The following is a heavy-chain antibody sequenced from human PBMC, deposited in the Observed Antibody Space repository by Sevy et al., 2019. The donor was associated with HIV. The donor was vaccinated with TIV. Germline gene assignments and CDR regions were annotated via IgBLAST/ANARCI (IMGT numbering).Heavy chain of an antibody. V-gene: IGHV4-30-2*01. Sequence: SETLSLTCAVSGGSISSGGYSWSWIRQPPGKGLEWIGYIDHSGSTYYNPSLRSRVSMSVDRSKNQFSLKLTSVTAADTAVYYCARDSSVGSYFDYWGQGTLVTVSS. CDR1: GGSISSGGYS. CDR2: IDHSGST. CDR3: ARDSSVGSYFDY. J-gene: IGHJ4*02. D-gene: IGHD3-22*01.